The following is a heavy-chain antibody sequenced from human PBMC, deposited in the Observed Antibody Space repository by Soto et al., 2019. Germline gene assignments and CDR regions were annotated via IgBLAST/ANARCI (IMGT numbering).Heavy chain of an antibody. D-gene: IGHD3-3*01. CDR3: AREKGDFWSGYYDVWWFDP. CDR1: GYTFTSHG. CDR2: ISTYNGNT. V-gene: IGHV1-18*01. J-gene: IGHJ5*02. Sequence: ASVKVSCKASGYTFTSHGISWVRQAPRQGPEWMGWISTYNGNTNYAQKFQDRVTMTTDTSTSTAYMELRSLRSDDTAVYYCAREKGDFWSGYYDVWWFDPWGQGTLVTVSS.